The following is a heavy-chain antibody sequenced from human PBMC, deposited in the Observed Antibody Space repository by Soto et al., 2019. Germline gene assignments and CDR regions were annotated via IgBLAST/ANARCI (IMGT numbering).Heavy chain of an antibody. J-gene: IGHJ5*02. V-gene: IGHV4-30-4*01. CDR3: ARDTYSGYDFGL. CDR1: GASAAGGSYY. CDR2: IPSRGRP. D-gene: IGHD5-12*01. Sequence: SETLSLTCSVSGASAAGGSYYWSWVRQPPGKGLEWIGYIPSRGRPFYNPSLTSRGTISADTSKNQLSLQLTSVTAADPAVYYCARDTYSGYDFGLWGQGTLVTVSS.